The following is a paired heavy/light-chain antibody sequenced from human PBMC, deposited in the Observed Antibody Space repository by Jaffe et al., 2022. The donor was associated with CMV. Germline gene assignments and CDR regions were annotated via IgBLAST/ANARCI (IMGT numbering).Light chain of an antibody. CDR3: NSRDSSGNRYVV. CDR2: GKN. V-gene: IGLV3-19*01. Sequence: SSELTQDPAVSVALGQTVRITCQGDSLRSYYASWYQQKPGQAPVLVIYGKNNRPSGIPDRFSGSSSGNTASLTITGAQAEDEADYYCNSRDSSGNRYVVFGGGTKLTVL. CDR1: SLRSYY. J-gene: IGLJ2*01.
Heavy chain of an antibody. Sequence: QVQLVESGGGVVQPGRSLRLSCAASGFTFSSYGMHWVRQAPGKGLEWVAVISYDGSNKYYADSVKGRFTISRDNSKNTLYLQMNSLRAEDTAVYYCAKDLPRLAAAGDDGMDVWGQGTTVTVSS. CDR3: AKDLPRLAAAGDDGMDV. D-gene: IGHD6-13*01. V-gene: IGHV3-30*18. CDR2: ISYDGSNK. J-gene: IGHJ6*02. CDR1: GFTFSSYG.